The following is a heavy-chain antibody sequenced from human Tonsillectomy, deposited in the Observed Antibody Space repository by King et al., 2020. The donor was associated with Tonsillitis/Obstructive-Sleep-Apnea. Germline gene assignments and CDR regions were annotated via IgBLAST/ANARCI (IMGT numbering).Heavy chain of an antibody. CDR2: INHSGST. D-gene: IGHD2-2*01. CDR3: ARGEYCSSTSCSREDS. Sequence: VQLQQWGAGLLKPSETLSLTFAFYSGSFIGSFWSWVRQPPGRGLEWIGEINHSGSTNYNPSLKSRVTISVDTSKNQFSLRLSSVTAADTAVYYCARGEYCSSTSCSREDSWGQGTLVTVSA. J-gene: IGHJ5*02. V-gene: IGHV4-34*01. CDR1: SGSFIGSF.